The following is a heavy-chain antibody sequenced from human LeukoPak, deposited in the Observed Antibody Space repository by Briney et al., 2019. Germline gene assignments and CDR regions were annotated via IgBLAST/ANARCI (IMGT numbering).Heavy chain of an antibody. D-gene: IGHD2-8*01. CDR1: GFTFDDYA. CDR2: ISWNSGSI. CDR3: ATLEYAILY. J-gene: IGHJ4*02. V-gene: IGHV3-9*01. Sequence: GRSLRLSCAASGFTFDDYAMHWVRQAPGKGLEWVSGISWNSGSIGYADSVKGRFTISRDNAKNSLYLQMNSLRAEDTAVYYCATLEYAILYWGQGTLVTVSS.